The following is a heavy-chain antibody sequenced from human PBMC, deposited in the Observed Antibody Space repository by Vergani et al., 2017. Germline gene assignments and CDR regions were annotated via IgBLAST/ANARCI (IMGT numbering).Heavy chain of an antibody. V-gene: IGHV3-66*02. CDR2: IKSDGRT. CDR1: GFRVTTYY. D-gene: IGHD2-15*01. J-gene: IGHJ4*01. CDR3: TRSECSGTTCYGHDFDL. Sequence: EELLESGGGLAQPGGSLRVSCSASGFRVTTYYMSWVRQAPGKGLEWVSVIKSDGRTSYAESVRGRFTISRDTSRNAVYLQMNILRVEDTCVYYCTRSECSGTTCYGHDFDLWGHGILVTVSS.